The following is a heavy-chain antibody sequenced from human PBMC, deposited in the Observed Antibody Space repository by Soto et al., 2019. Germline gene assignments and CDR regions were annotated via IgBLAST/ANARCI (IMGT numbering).Heavy chain of an antibody. CDR1: GGSISSSSYY. Sequence: SATLSLTCTVSGGSISSSSYYWGWIRQPPGKGLEWIGSIYYSGSTYYNPSLKSRVTISVDTSKNQFFLKLSSVTAADTAVYYCARLGPRQWLVNDAFDIWGQGTMVTVSS. CDR2: IYYSGST. J-gene: IGHJ3*02. CDR3: ARLGPRQWLVNDAFDI. D-gene: IGHD6-19*01. V-gene: IGHV4-39*07.